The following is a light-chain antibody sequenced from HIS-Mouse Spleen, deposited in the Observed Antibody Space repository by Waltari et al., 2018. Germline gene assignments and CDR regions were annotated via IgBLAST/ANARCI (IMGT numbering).Light chain of an antibody. CDR3: QVWDSSSDHVV. V-gene: IGLV3-21*03. CDR1: NIGSKS. J-gene: IGLJ2*01. Sequence: SYVLTQPPSVSVAPGKTARITCGGNNIGSKSVHWYQQKPGPAPVLVVYDVSDRRSGIPERFSGSNSGNTATLTISRVEAGDEADYYCQVWDSSSDHVVFGGGTKLTVL. CDR2: DVS.